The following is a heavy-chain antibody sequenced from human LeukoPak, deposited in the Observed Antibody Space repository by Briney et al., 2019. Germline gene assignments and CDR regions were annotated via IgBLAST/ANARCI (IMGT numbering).Heavy chain of an antibody. CDR3: AADPIGSTYYYYGMDV. J-gene: IGHJ6*02. CDR1: GFTFTSSA. CDR2: IVVGSGNT. D-gene: IGHD2-2*01. V-gene: IGHV1-58*01. Sequence: GASVKVSCKASGFTFTSSAVQWVRQARGQRLEWIGWIVVGSGNTNYAQKFQERVTITRDMSTSTAYMELSSLRSEDTAVYYCAADPIGSTYYYYGMDVWGQGTTVTVSS.